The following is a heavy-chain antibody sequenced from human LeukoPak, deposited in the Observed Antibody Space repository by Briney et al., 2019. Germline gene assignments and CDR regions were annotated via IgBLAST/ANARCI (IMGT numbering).Heavy chain of an antibody. D-gene: IGHD3-10*01. CDR1: GFTFSSYW. CDR2: INSDGTST. CDR3: AKDGSGTYSRFDY. V-gene: IGHV3-74*01. J-gene: IGHJ4*02. Sequence: GGSLRLSCAASGFTFSSYWMHWVRHAPGKGLVWVSRINSDGTSTSYADSVKGRFTISRDNSKNTLYLQMNSLRVEDTAVYYCAKDGSGTYSRFDYWGQGTLVTVSS.